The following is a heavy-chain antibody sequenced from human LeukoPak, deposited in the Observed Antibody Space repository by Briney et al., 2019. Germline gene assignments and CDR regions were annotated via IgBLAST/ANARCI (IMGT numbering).Heavy chain of an antibody. CDR3: ARGLVSGSQRGYFDY. V-gene: IGHV3-30-3*01. J-gene: IGHJ4*01. D-gene: IGHD1-26*01. CDR2: ISYDGSNK. Sequence: PGGSLRLSCAASGFTFSDSAMHWVRQAPGKGLEWVAVISYDGSNKYYADSVKGRFTISRDNSKNTLYLQTNSLRTDDTAVYYCARGLVSGSQRGYFDYWGHGALVTVSS. CDR1: GFTFSDSA.